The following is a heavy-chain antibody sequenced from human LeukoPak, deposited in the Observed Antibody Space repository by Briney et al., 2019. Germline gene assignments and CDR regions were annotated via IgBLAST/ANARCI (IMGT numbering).Heavy chain of an antibody. D-gene: IGHD5-18*01. CDR1: GYTFTDFY. CDR2: IFPRNGDT. V-gene: IGHV1-2*02. CDR3: ARDGDSPMVGFDY. J-gene: IGHJ4*02. Sequence: ASVKVSCKTSGYTFTDFYFYWLRQAPGQGLEWVGWIFPRNGDTNYAQKFQDRVTLTRDTSISTDYMELSRLTSEDTAIYYCARDGDSPMVGFDYWGQGTLVTVSS.